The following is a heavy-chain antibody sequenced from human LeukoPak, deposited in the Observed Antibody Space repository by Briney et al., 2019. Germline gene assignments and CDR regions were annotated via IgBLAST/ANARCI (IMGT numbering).Heavy chain of an antibody. Sequence: SETLSLTCAVYGGSITGYYWSWIRQTPGRGLEWVGEIHYTGATSYNPSLKSLAPISTDTSKHQFSLRLSSVTAADTAVYYCARGNILTGYCFDFWGQGALVTVSS. CDR2: IHYTGAT. CDR1: GGSITGYY. D-gene: IGHD3-9*01. V-gene: IGHV4-34*01. J-gene: IGHJ4*02. CDR3: ARGNILTGYCFDF.